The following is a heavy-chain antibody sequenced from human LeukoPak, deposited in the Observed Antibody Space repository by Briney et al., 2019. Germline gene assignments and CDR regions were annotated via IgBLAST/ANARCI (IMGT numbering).Heavy chain of an antibody. J-gene: IGHJ4*02. V-gene: IGHV3-23*01. Sequence: GGSLRLSCAASGFTFSSYAMSWVRQAPGKGLEWVSAISGSGGSTYYADSVKGRFTISRDSSKNTLYLQMNSLRAEDTAVYYCAKYPMVRGVTPTLFDYWGQGTLVTVSS. CDR2: ISGSGGST. CDR1: GFTFSSYA. CDR3: AKYPMVRGVTPTLFDY. D-gene: IGHD3-10*01.